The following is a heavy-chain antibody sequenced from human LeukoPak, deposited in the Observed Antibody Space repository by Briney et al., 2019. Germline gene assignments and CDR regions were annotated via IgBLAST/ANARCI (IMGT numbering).Heavy chain of an antibody. CDR3: ARARQYYYGSGKFDY. CDR2: IYYSGST. D-gene: IGHD3-10*01. CDR1: GGSISSGDYY. Sequence: PSETLSLTCTVSGGSISSGDYYWSWIRQPPGKGLEWIGYIYYSGSTYYNPSLKSRVTISVDTSKNQFSLKLSSVTAADTAVYYCARARQYYYGSGKFDYWGQGTLVTVSS. V-gene: IGHV4-30-4*01. J-gene: IGHJ4*02.